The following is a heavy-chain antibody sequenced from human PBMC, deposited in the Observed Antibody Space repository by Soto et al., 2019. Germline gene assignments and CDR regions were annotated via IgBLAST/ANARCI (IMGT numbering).Heavy chain of an antibody. Sequence: QVQLVQSGAEVKEPGSSVKVSCKATGDLFNNYAFNGVRQAPGQGLEGMGRISPLFSTTNYAQKFQGRVTIGADELTTIVYLEVSNLEYEDTAMYYCAASSSVAAAGYFKVWGQGTLVTVSP. CDR1: GDLFNNYA. J-gene: IGHJ4*02. CDR3: AASSSVAAAGYFKV. D-gene: IGHD6-13*01. V-gene: IGHV1-69*01. CDR2: ISPLFSTT.